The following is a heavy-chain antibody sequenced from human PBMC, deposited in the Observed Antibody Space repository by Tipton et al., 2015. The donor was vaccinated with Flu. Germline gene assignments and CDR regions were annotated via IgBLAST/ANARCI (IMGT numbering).Heavy chain of an antibody. Sequence: TLSLTCTVSGGSISSYYWSWIRQPPGKGLEWIGYIYYSGSTNYNPSLKSRVTISVDTSKNQFSLKLSSVTAADTAVYYCARVRVAAAGIDYWGQGTLVTVSS. CDR2: IYYSGST. V-gene: IGHV4-59*01. CDR3: ARVRVAAAGIDY. J-gene: IGHJ4*02. CDR1: GGSISSYY. D-gene: IGHD6-13*01.